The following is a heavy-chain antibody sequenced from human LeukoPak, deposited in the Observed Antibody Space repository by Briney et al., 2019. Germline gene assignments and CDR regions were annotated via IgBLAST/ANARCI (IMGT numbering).Heavy chain of an antibody. CDR2: IYNRGST. V-gene: IGHV4-59*12. D-gene: IGHD3-9*01. CDR1: GGSISSYY. J-gene: IGHJ3*02. CDR3: ARAGYDILTGYHHIAFDI. Sequence: SETLSLTCTVSGGSISSYYWSWIRQPPGKGLEWIGYIYNRGSTNYNPSLKSRVTISVDTSKNQFSLKLRSVTAADTAVYYCARAGYDILTGYHHIAFDIWGQGTMVTVSS.